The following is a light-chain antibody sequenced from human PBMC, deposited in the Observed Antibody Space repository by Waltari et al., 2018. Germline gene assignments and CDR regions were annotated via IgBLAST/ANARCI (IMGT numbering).Light chain of an antibody. J-gene: IGKJ4*01. CDR2: KAS. CDR3: QQYNSYSLT. CDR1: QSISSW. Sequence: DIQMTQSPSTLSASVGDRVTITFRASQSISSWLAWYQPKPGTAPKLLIDKASRLESGVPSRFIGSGAGTEFTLTISSLQPDDFATYYCQQYNSYSLTFGGGTKVEIK. V-gene: IGKV1-5*03.